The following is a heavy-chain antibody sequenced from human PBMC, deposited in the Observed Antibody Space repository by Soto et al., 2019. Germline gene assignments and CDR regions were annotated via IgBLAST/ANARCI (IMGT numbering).Heavy chain of an antibody. CDR2: IYYSGST. D-gene: IGHD3-16*01. Sequence: QVQLQESGPGLVKPSETLSLTYTVSGGSISSYYWCWIRQPPGKGLEWMGFIYYSGSTNYNPSLERRVTISGDTSKNQFSLKLSSVTAADTAVYHCARRWGTTFDYWGQGTLVTVSS. J-gene: IGHJ4*02. CDR1: GGSISSYY. V-gene: IGHV4-59*08. CDR3: ARRWGTTFDY.